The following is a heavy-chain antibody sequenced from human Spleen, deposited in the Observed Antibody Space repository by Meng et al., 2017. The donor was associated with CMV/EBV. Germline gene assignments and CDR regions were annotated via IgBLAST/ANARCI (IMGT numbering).Heavy chain of an antibody. D-gene: IGHD3-3*01. CDR1: GLTFSTYW. Sequence: GGSLRLSCAASGLTFSTYWMTWVRQAPGRGLEWVANINHDGNEKYYVDSVKGRFTISRDNAKNSLYLQMNNLRGEDTAVYYCARETQRNFDFWSGVGVLHYFDYWGQGTLVTVSS. CDR3: ARETQRNFDFWSGVGVLHYFDY. J-gene: IGHJ4*02. CDR2: INHDGNEK. V-gene: IGHV3-7*01.